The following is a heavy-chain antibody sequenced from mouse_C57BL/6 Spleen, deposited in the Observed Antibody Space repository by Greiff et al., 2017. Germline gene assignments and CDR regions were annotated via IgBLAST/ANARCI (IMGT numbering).Heavy chain of an antibody. D-gene: IGHD1-1*02. V-gene: IGHV10-1*01. J-gene: IGHJ2*01. Sequence: EVKLMESGGGLVQPKGSLKLSCAASGFSFNTYAMNWVRQAPGKGLEWVARIRSKSNNYATYYADSVKDRFTISRDDSESMLYLQMNNLTTEDAAMYYCVRISGGNYFGCWGQGATLTVAS. CDR2: IRSKSNNYAT. CDR1: GFSFNTYA. CDR3: VRISGGNYFGC.